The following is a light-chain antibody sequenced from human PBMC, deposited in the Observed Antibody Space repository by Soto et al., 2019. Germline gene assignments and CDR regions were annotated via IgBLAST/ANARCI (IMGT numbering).Light chain of an antibody. CDR3: PWSYSTLLT. CDR2: AAS. Sequence: DIQMTQSPSSLSASVGDRVTITCRASQSISSYLNWYQQKPGKAPKLLIYAASSLQSGVPSSFSGRVSGTEFPLAISSLQPEDFATYYCPWSYSTLLTFGGGTKVEIK. V-gene: IGKV1-39*01. J-gene: IGKJ4*01. CDR1: QSISSY.